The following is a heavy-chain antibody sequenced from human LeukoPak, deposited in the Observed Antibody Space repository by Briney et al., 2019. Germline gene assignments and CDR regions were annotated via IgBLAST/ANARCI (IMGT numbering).Heavy chain of an antibody. D-gene: IGHD5-18*01. CDR1: GGSISSYY. V-gene: IGHV4-39*07. Sequence: SETLSLTCTVSGGSISSYYWGWIRQPPGKGLEWIGSIYYSGTTHYNPSLESRVTISVDTSKNQFSLKLASVTAADTAIYYCAKGAGGFSYYNWFDPWGQGTLVTVSS. J-gene: IGHJ5*02. CDR3: AKGAGGFSYYNWFDP. CDR2: IYYSGTT.